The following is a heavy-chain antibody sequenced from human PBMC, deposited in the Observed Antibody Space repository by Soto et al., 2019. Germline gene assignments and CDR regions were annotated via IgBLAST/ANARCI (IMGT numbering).Heavy chain of an antibody. J-gene: IGHJ4*02. CDR3: ARAGYCSGGSCYRFPVDY. V-gene: IGHV4-31*02. Sequence: SETLSLTWTVSGGSISSGGYYWSWIRQHPGKGLEWIGYIYYSGSTYYNPSLKSRVTISEDTSKNQFSLKLSFVTAADTAVYYCARAGYCSGGSCYRFPVDYWGQGTLVTSPQ. CDR1: GGSISSGGYY. CDR2: IYYSGST. D-gene: IGHD2-15*01.